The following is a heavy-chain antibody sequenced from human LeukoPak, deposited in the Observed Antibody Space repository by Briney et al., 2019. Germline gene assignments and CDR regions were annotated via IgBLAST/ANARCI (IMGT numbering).Heavy chain of an antibody. Sequence: PSETLSLTCTVSGGSIISSSFYWGWIRQPPGKGLEWIGSIYYSGTTYHNPSLKSRVTISVDTSKNRFSLKLSSVTAADTAVYYCARDHACSNGVCSYFDYWGQGSLLTVSS. J-gene: IGHJ4*02. CDR3: ARDHACSNGVCSYFDY. CDR2: IYYSGTT. V-gene: IGHV4-39*07. CDR1: GGSIISSSFY. D-gene: IGHD2-8*01.